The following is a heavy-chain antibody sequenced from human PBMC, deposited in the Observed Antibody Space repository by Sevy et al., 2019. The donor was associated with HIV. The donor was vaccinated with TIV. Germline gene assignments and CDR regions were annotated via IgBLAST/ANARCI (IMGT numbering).Heavy chain of an antibody. Sequence: SETLSLTCTVSGDSNSSDAFYWGWLRQPPGRGLEWIGSVYSGGITYYNPSLKSRVTISVDTSKNQFSLKLSSVTAADTAVYYCARHLPDYFYYYYMDVWGKGTTVTVSS. V-gene: IGHV4-39*01. CDR2: VYSGGIT. J-gene: IGHJ6*03. CDR1: GDSNSSDAFY. CDR3: ARHLPDYFYYYYMDV.